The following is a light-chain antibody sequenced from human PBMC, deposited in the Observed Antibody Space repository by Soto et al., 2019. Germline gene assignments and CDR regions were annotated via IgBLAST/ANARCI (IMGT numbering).Light chain of an antibody. V-gene: IGKV3-15*01. CDR2: GAS. CDR1: QNVKNR. Sequence: EIVMTQSPAMLSVSPGERATLSCRASQNVKNRLAWYQQKAGQPPRLLIYGASTRATGIPARFSGSGSGTEFTLTISSLQSEDFAVYYCQHFNSWPLLFGQGTKVEIK. CDR3: QHFNSWPLL. J-gene: IGKJ1*01.